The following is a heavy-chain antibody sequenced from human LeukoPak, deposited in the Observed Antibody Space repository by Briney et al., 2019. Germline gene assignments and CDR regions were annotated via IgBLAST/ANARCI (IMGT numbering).Heavy chain of an antibody. CDR3: AKRLNVYEWA. V-gene: IGHV3-23*01. CDR2: VRGSGGST. D-gene: IGHD5/OR15-5a*01. J-gene: IGHJ5*02. CDR1: GFTFSSYG. Sequence: GGSLRLSCTASGFTFSSYGMSWVRQAPGKGPEWVSNVRGSGGSTYYADSVKGRFTISRDNAKNMMYLQMNSLRVDDTAVYYCAKRLNVYEWAWGQGNLVTVSS.